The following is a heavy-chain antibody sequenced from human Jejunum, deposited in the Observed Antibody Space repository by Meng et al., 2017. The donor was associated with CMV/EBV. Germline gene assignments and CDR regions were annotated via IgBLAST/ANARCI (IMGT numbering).Heavy chain of an antibody. J-gene: IGHJ4*02. Sequence: CKASGYTFSGYYLHWVRQAPGQGLEWMGWINPNSGGTNYAQNFQGSVTMTRDTSITTAYMELSRLRSDDTAMYYCATLSGSHKGYWGQGTLVTVSS. CDR1: GYTFSGYY. D-gene: IGHD1-26*01. V-gene: IGHV1-2*02. CDR3: ATLSGSHKGY. CDR2: INPNSGGT.